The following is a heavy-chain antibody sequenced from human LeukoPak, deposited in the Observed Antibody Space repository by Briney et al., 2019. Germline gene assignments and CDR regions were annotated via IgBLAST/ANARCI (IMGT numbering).Heavy chain of an antibody. CDR2: LIPLFGSA. CDR1: GGTFSTNA. CDR3: ARGGGPYESTGFFAGPFDY. V-gene: IGHV1-69*05. Sequence: SVKVSCKASGGTFSTNAISWLRQAPGQGLEWMGGLIPLFGSAHYAQKLQGRVTITTDESTSTAYMVLSSLRSDDTAIYYCARGGGPYESTGFFAGPFDYWGQGTLVTVSS. D-gene: IGHD6-19*01. J-gene: IGHJ4*02.